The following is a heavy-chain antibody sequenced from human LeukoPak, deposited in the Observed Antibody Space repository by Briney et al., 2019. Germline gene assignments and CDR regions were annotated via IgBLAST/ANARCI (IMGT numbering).Heavy chain of an antibody. Sequence: GGSLRLSCAASGFTFSSYSMNWVRQAPGKGLEWVSSISSSSSYIYYADSVKGRFTISRDNAKNSLYLQMNSLRAEDTAVYYCARAPSYGDYVFRYYYGMDVWGQGTTVTVSS. CDR2: ISSSSSYI. D-gene: IGHD4-17*01. CDR3: ARAPSYGDYVFRYYYGMDV. CDR1: GFTFSSYS. V-gene: IGHV3-21*04. J-gene: IGHJ6*02.